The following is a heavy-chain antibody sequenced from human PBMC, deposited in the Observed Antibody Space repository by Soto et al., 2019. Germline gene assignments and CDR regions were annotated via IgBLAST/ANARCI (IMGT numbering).Heavy chain of an antibody. V-gene: IGHV3-21*01. CDR2: ISSSSSYI. D-gene: IGHD2-15*01. CDR1: GFTFSSYS. J-gene: IGHJ3*02. CDR3: ARDVENGLGAFDI. Sequence: PGGSLRLACAASGFTFSSYSMNWVRQAPGKGLEWVSSISSSSSYIYYADSVKGRFTISRDNAKNSLYLQMNSLRAEDTAVYYCARDVENGLGAFDIWGQGTMVTVSS.